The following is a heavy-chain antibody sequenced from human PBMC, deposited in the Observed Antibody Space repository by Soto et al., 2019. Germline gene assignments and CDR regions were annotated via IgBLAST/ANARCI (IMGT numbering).Heavy chain of an antibody. CDR2: ISGSGGST. CDR3: AKDDWSGRGPSVDY. D-gene: IGHD2-21*01. J-gene: IGHJ4*02. Sequence: EVQLLESGGGLVQPGGSLRLSCAASGFTFSSYAMSWVRQAPGKGLEWVSAISGSGGSTYYADSVKGRFTISRDNSKNTLYLQMNSLGAEDTAVYYCAKDDWSGRGPSVDYWGQGTLVTVSS. CDR1: GFTFSSYA. V-gene: IGHV3-23*01.